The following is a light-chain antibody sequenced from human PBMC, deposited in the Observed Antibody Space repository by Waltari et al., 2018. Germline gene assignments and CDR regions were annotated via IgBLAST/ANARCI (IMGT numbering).Light chain of an antibody. CDR2: AAS. J-gene: IGKJ4*01. V-gene: IGKV1-39*01. CDR1: QSVSIY. CDR3: QQSYTIPLT. Sequence: DIQMTQSPSSLSASVGDRVTITCRASQSVSIYLNWYQQKPGKAPNLLLYAASNLQSGVPSRFSGSGSGTDFTLTVSSLQPEDFASYFCQQSYTIPLTFGGGTKVEI.